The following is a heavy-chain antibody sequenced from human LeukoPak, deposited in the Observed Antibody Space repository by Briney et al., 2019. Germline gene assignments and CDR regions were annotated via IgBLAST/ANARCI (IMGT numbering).Heavy chain of an antibody. J-gene: IGHJ4*02. V-gene: IGHV5-51*01. D-gene: IGHD3-16*01. CDR3: ARSPSLRGGNYFDS. Sequence: GESLKIPCNGSGYTFTSYWITWVRQMPGKGLEWMGIIYPGDSDTRYSPSFQGQVTISADKSISTTYLQWSSLKASDTAMYYCARSPSLRGGNYFDSWGQGTLVTVSS. CDR2: IYPGDSDT. CDR1: GYTFTSYW.